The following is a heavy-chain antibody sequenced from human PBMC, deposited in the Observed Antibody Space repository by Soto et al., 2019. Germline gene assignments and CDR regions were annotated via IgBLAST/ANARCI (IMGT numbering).Heavy chain of an antibody. V-gene: IGHV4-39*01. CDR3: ARHRLFGVVTDNWFDP. J-gene: IGHJ5*02. CDR1: GGSISSSTYY. CDR2: IYYSGST. Sequence: SETLSLTCTVSGGSISSSTYYWGWIRQPPGKGLEWIGSIYYSGSTYYNPSLKSRVTISVDTSKNQFSLKLSFVTAADTAVYYCARHRLFGVVTDNWFDPWGQGTLVTVSS. D-gene: IGHD3-3*01.